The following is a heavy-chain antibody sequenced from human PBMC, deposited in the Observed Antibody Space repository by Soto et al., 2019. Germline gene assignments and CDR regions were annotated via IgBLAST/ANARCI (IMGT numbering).Heavy chain of an antibody. Sequence: EVHLLESGGDLVQPGGSLRLSCAASGFTFSSYAMNWVRQVPGKGLEWVSGLSGSGDNTYYADSVKGRFTISRDNSKNTLYLQMNSLRAEDTSIYYCANEDYYDVSAQFDYWGQGTLVTVSS. CDR1: GFTFSSYA. V-gene: IGHV3-23*01. D-gene: IGHD3-22*01. CDR3: ANEDYYDVSAQFDY. J-gene: IGHJ4*02. CDR2: LSGSGDNT.